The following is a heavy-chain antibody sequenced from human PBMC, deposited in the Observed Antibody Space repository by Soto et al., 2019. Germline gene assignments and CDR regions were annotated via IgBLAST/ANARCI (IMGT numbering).Heavy chain of an antibody. CDR2: IIPIFGTT. V-gene: IGHV1-69*01. CDR3: VRGVGAYYFDY. CDR1: GGTFSTYA. D-gene: IGHD1-26*01. Sequence: QVQLVQSGAEVKKPGSSVKVSCKASGGTFSTYAITWVRQAPGQGLEWLGGIIPIFGTTDYARKFQGRVTITAAESTSTVFFELSSLTSEDTAVYYCVRGVGAYYFDYWGQGTLVTVSS. J-gene: IGHJ4*02.